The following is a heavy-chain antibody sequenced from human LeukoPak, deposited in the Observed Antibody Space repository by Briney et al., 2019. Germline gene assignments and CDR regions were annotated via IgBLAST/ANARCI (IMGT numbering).Heavy chain of an antibody. J-gene: IGHJ4*02. CDR2: ISGSGGST. D-gene: IGHD3-3*01. CDR1: GFTFSSYA. Sequence: GESLRLSCAAFGFTFSSYAVSWVRQAPGKGLECVSAISGSGGSTYYADSVKGRFTISRDNSKNTLYLQMNSLGAEDTAVYYCAKVLGYYADPFDYWGQGTLVTVSS. V-gene: IGHV3-23*01. CDR3: AKVLGYYADPFDY.